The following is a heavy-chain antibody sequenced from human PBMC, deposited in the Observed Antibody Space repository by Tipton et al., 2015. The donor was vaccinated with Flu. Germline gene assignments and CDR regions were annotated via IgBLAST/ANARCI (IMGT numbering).Heavy chain of an antibody. CDR2: ISSSSSYI. J-gene: IGHJ6*02. V-gene: IGHV3-21*01. Sequence: SLRLSCAASGFTFSSYSMNWVRQAPGKGLEWVSSISSSSSYIYYADSVKGRFTISRDNAKNSLYLQMNSLRAEDTAVYYCARDPAELYDFWSGYVYYYYYYGMDVWGQGTTVTVSS. D-gene: IGHD3-3*01. CDR1: GFTFSSYS. CDR3: ARDPAELYDFWSGYVYYYYYYGMDV.